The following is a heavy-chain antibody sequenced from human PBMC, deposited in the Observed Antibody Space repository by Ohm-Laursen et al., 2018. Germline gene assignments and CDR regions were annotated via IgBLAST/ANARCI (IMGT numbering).Heavy chain of an antibody. D-gene: IGHD4-23*01. CDR3: ARSLRGGDYDGF. V-gene: IGHV1-8*02. CDR2: MNPNSGNT. CDR1: GYTFTDYY. Sequence: ASVKVSCKASGYTFTDYYMHWVRQAPGQGLEWMGWMNPNSGNTGYAQKFQGRVTMTRNTSISTAYVELSSLRSEDTAVYYCARSLRGGDYDGFWGQGTLVTVSS. J-gene: IGHJ4*02.